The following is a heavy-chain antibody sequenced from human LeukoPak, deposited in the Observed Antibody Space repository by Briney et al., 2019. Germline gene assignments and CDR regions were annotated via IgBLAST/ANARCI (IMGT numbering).Heavy chain of an antibody. D-gene: IGHD3-3*01. CDR2: ISGSGGST. V-gene: IGHV3-23*01. CDR1: GFTFSSYA. CDR3: AKTGDDFWSGYLAQFDY. Sequence: GGSLRLSCAASGFTFSSYAMSWVRQAAGKGLEWVSAISGSGGSTYYADSVKGRFTISRDNSKNTLYLQMNSLRAEDTAVYYCAKTGDDFWSGYLAQFDYWGQGTLVTVSS. J-gene: IGHJ4*02.